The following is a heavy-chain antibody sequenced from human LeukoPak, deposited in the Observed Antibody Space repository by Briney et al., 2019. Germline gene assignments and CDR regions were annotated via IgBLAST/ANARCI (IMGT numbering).Heavy chain of an antibody. V-gene: IGHV3-30*04. J-gene: IGHJ4*02. Sequence: GGSLRLSCAAAGFTFSEFAMHWVRQAPGKGLEWVAVVSYDGSYKYYADSVKGRFTISRDNAKNSLYLQMNSLRPEDTAVYYCARENSGSYYQFDCWGQGTLVTVSS. CDR2: VSYDGSYK. CDR1: GFTFSEFA. D-gene: IGHD1-26*01. CDR3: ARENSGSYYQFDC.